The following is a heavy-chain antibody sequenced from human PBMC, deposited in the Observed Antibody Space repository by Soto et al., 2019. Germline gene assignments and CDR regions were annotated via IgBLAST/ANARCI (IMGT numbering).Heavy chain of an antibody. D-gene: IGHD4-4*01. J-gene: IGHJ6*02. Sequence: ETLSLRWSVSGGSSSGYDGSWIRQPPGKGLEWIGYMYYGGRTNYNPSVKSRVTISVDTSKMQVSLKLSSVNAADTAVYYGDSSSLYGMDVWGHGTAVTVSS. CDR3: DSSSLYGMDV. V-gene: IGHV4-59*08. CDR1: GGSSSGYD. CDR2: MYYGGRT.